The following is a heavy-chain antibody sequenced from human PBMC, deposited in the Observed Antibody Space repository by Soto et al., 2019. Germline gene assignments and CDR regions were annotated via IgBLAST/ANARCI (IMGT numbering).Heavy chain of an antibody. CDR1: GGSISTYW. V-gene: IGHV4-59*01. J-gene: IGHJ4*02. CDR3: GRSRGSTRAFDY. Sequence: TSETLSLTCTVSGGSISTYWWSWIRQPPRKGLEWLGYTYYSGSTNYNPSLKSRVTISVDTSKNQFSLKLTSVTAADTAVYYCGRSRGSTRAFDYWGQGTLVTVSS. D-gene: IGHD2-15*01. CDR2: TYYSGST.